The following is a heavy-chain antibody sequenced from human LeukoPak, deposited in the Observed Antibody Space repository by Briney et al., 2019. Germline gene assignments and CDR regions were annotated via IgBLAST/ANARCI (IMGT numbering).Heavy chain of an antibody. CDR1: GFTFTSSA. D-gene: IGHD3-3*01. CDR2: IVVGSGNT. Sequence: GASVKVSCKASGFTFTSSAVQWVRQARGQRLEWIGWIVVGSGNTNYAQKFQERVTITRDMSTSTAYMELSSLRSEDTAVYYCAADPVPYYDFWSGYYRMLGDYYYYGMDVWGQGTTVTVSS. J-gene: IGHJ6*02. V-gene: IGHV1-58*01. CDR3: AADPVPYYDFWSGYYRMLGDYYYYGMDV.